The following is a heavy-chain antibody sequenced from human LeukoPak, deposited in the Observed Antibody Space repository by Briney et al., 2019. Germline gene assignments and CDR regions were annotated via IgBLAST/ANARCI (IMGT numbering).Heavy chain of an antibody. CDR1: GFTFSSYA. CDR2: ISGSGDNT. J-gene: IGHJ5*02. CDR3: AKQRSEVPLAAANS. Sequence: PGGSLRLSCAASGFTFSSYAMSWVRQAPGKGLEWVSAISGSGDNTYYADSVKGRFTISRDNSKNTLYLQMNSLRAEDTALYYCAKQRSEVPLAAANSWGQGTLVTVSS. D-gene: IGHD2-2*01. V-gene: IGHV3-23*01.